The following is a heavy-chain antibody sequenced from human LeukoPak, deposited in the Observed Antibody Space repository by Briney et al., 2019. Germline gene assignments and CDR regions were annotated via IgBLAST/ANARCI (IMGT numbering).Heavy chain of an antibody. CDR1: RFTFSSYS. Sequence: KPGGSLRLSCAASRFTFSSYSMNWVRQAPGKGLEWVSSISSSSSYIYYADSVRGRFTISRDNAKNSLYLQMNSLRAEDTAVYYCARDRYDILTGVTADYWGQGTLVTVSS. CDR3: ARDRYDILTGVTADY. CDR2: ISSSSSYI. J-gene: IGHJ4*02. D-gene: IGHD3-9*01. V-gene: IGHV3-21*01.